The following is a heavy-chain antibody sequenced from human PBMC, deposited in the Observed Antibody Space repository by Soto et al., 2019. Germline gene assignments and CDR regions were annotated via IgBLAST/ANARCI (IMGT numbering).Heavy chain of an antibody. J-gene: IGHJ4*02. Sequence: GGSLRLSXAASGFTFSSYAMSWVRQAPGKGLEWVSAISGSGGSTYYADSVKGRFTISRDNSKNTLYLQMNSLRAEDTAVYYCAKIRTMYSSSWYFDYWGQGTLVTVSS. V-gene: IGHV3-23*01. CDR3: AKIRTMYSSSWYFDY. D-gene: IGHD6-13*01. CDR1: GFTFSSYA. CDR2: ISGSGGST.